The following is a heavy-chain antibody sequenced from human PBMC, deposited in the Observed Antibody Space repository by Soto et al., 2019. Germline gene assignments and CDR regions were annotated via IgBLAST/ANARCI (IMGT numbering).Heavy chain of an antibody. Sequence: SQTLSLTCAISGDSVSSNSAAWNWIRQSPSRGLEWLGRTYYRSKWYNDYAVSVKSRITINPDTSKNQFSLQLNSVTPEDTAVYYCARGVQFSSSWYSPDYYGMDVWGQGTTVTVSS. V-gene: IGHV6-1*01. D-gene: IGHD6-13*01. CDR3: ARGVQFSSSWYSPDYYGMDV. CDR2: TYYRSKWYN. J-gene: IGHJ6*02. CDR1: GDSVSSNSAA.